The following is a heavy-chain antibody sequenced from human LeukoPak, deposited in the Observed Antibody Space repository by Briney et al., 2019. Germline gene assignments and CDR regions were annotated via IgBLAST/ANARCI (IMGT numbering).Heavy chain of an antibody. V-gene: IGHV3-23*01. CDR1: GFTFSSYA. CDR3: AKDGGIVATIPYFDY. Sequence: PEGSLRLSCAASGFTFSSYAMSWVRQAPGKGLEWVSAISGSGGSTYYADSVKGRFTISRDNSKNTLYLQMNSLRAEDTAVYYCAKDGGIVATIPYFDYWGQGTLVTVSS. D-gene: IGHD5-12*01. J-gene: IGHJ4*02. CDR2: ISGSGGST.